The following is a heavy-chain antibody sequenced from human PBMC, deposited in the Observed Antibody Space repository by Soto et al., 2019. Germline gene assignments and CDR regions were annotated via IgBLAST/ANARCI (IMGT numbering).Heavy chain of an antibody. CDR3: VRGPGGPDGPGDY. Sequence: QVQLVQSGAEVKKPGASVKVSFKASGYTLTRYAMHWVRQAPGQRLEWMGWINAGNGNTKYSQKFQGRVTITRDTSASTAYMELSSLRSEDTAVYYCVRGPGGPDGPGDYWGQGTLVTVSS. D-gene: IGHD2-15*01. CDR1: GYTLTRYA. V-gene: IGHV1-3*01. J-gene: IGHJ4*02. CDR2: INAGNGNT.